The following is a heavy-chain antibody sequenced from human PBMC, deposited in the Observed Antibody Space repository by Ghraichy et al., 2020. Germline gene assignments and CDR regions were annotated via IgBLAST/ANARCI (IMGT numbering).Heavy chain of an antibody. CDR1: GDSTSSRSYY. D-gene: IGHD2-21*01. V-gene: IGHV4-39*01. CDR2: IYYSGST. CDR3: ARHILRGSIPDHFDW. J-gene: IGHJ4*02. Sequence: SETLSLTCTVSGDSTSSRSYYWGWIRQPPGKGLEWIGSIYYSGSTSYNPSLRSRVTMSVDTSKNQFSLNLGSVTAADTAVYFCARHILRGSIPDHFDWWGQGTLVSVSS.